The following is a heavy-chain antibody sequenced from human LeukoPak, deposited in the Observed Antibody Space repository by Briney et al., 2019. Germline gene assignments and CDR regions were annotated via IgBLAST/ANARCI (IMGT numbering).Heavy chain of an antibody. J-gene: IGHJ4*02. V-gene: IGHV4-31*03. CDR2: ISYSGST. CDR3: ATDRSANRRYYAFAY. D-gene: IGHD3-22*01. Sequence: SETLSLTCTVSGGSISSGGYYWSWIRQHPGKGLEWLGYISYSGSTYYNPSLKSRLTISVDTSKNQFSLRLSSVTAADTAVYYCATDRSANRRYYAFAYWGQGSLVTVSS. CDR1: GGSISSGGYY.